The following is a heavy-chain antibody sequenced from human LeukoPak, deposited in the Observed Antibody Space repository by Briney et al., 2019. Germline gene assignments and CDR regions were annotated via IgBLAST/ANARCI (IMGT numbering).Heavy chain of an antibody. CDR3: ATPRGGSGSNFDY. CDR2: ISGSGGST. D-gene: IGHD3-10*01. Sequence: GGSLRLSCAASGFTFSSYAMSWVRQAPGKGLEWVSAISGSGGSTNYADSVKGRFTISRDNSKNTVYLQMNSLRAEDTAVYYCATPRGGSGSNFDYWGQGTLVTVSS. J-gene: IGHJ4*02. CDR1: GFTFSSYA. V-gene: IGHV3-23*01.